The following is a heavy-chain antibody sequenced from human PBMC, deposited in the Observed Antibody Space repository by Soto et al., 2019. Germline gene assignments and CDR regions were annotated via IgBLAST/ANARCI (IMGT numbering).Heavy chain of an antibody. Sequence: QVQLQESGPGLVKPSQTLSLTCTVSGGSISNDGYYWGWIRQLPGKGLEYIGYINYSGGTNYNPFHLGRATISVDTSNNQLSLRLTSVTAADTAIYCCAREGSNFDKSGYNSPSWFDPWGKGILVNVSS. V-gene: IGHV4-31*03. CDR2: INYSGGT. CDR1: GGSISNDGYY. D-gene: IGHD5-12*01. J-gene: IGHJ5*01. CDR3: AREGSNFDKSGYNSPSWFDP.